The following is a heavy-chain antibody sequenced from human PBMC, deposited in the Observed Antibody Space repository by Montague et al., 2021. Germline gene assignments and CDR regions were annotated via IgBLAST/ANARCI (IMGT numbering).Heavy chain of an antibody. D-gene: IGHD4-23*01. J-gene: IGHJ6*02. CDR1: GGSISSSSYY. V-gene: IGHV4-39*01. CDR2: IYYSGST. CDR3: VVTPSLYYHGMDV. Sequence: SETLSLTCTVSGGSISSSSYYWGWIRQPPGKGLEWIGGIYYSGSTYYNPSLKSRLTISVDTSKNQFSLKLSSVTAADTAVYCGVVTPSLYYHGMDVWGQGTMVTVSS.